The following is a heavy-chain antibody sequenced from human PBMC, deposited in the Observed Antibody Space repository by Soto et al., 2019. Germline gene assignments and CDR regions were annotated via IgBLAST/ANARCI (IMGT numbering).Heavy chain of an antibody. CDR1: GGSFSGYY. CDR3: ARGPPLSLIVVVPAAMRLYNWFDP. D-gene: IGHD2-2*01. V-gene: IGHV4-34*01. CDR2: INHSGST. J-gene: IGHJ5*02. Sequence: SETLSLTCAVYGGSFSGYYGSWIRQPPGKGLEWIGEINHSGSTNYNPSLKSRVTISVDTSKNQFSLKLSSVTAADTAVYYCARGPPLSLIVVVPAAMRLYNWFDPWGQGTLVTVSS.